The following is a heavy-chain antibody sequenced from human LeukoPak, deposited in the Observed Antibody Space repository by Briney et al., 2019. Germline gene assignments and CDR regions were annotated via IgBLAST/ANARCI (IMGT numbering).Heavy chain of an antibody. Sequence: PGGSLRLSCAASGFTFSSYEMNWVRQAPGKGLEWVSYISSSGSTIYYADSVKGRFTISRDNAKNSLYLQMNSLRAEDTAVYYCARVVYYDSSGLGDWGQGTLVTVYS. CDR1: GFTFSSYE. CDR2: ISSSGSTI. V-gene: IGHV3-48*03. CDR3: ARVVYYDSSGLGD. J-gene: IGHJ4*02. D-gene: IGHD3-22*01.